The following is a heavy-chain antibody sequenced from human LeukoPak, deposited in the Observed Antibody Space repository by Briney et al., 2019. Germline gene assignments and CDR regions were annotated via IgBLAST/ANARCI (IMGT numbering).Heavy chain of an antibody. CDR3: ARENTAMVDY. J-gene: IGHJ4*02. V-gene: IGHV1-18*01. D-gene: IGHD5-18*01. CDR2: ISANNGKT. Sequence: ASVKVSCKASGYTFTRYGISWVRQAPGQGLEWMGWISANNGKTNYAQKFQGRVTMTRDTSTSTVYMELSSLRSEDTAVYYCARENTAMVDYWGQGTLVTVSS. CDR1: GYTFTRYG.